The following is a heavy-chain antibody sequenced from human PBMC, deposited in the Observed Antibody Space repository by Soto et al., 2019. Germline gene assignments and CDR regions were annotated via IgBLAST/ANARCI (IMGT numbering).Heavy chain of an antibody. CDR2: IYPGDSDT. J-gene: IGHJ6*03. CDR1: GYSFTSYW. D-gene: IGHD3-3*01. Sequence: PGESLKISCKGSGYSFTSYWIGWVRQMPGKGLEWMGIIYPGDSDTRYSPSFQGQVTISADKSISTAYLQWSSLKASDTAMYYCARRYYDFWSGYYTGDYYYYIDVWGKGTTVTVSS. V-gene: IGHV5-51*01. CDR3: ARRYYDFWSGYYTGDYYYYIDV.